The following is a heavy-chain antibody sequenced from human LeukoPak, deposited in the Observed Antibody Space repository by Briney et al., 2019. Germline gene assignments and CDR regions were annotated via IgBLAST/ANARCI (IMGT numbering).Heavy chain of an antibody. CDR2: ISSSNNYI. CDR3: ARRSPNYYFDY. J-gene: IGHJ4*02. Sequence: GGSLRLSCAASGFTFSNYNMNWVRQAPGKGLEWVSSISSSNNYIYYADSVKGRFTISRDNAKNSLYLQMNSLRAEDTAVYYCARRSPNYYFDYWGQGTPVTVSS. V-gene: IGHV3-21*01. CDR1: GFTFSNYN.